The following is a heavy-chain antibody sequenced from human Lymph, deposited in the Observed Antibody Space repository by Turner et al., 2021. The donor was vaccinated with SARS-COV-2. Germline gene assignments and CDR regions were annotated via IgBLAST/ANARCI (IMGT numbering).Heavy chain of an antibody. V-gene: IGHV3-23*01. CDR3: ANLYPTVSWEFPYGMDV. J-gene: IGHJ6*02. Sequence: EVQLLESGGGLVQPGGSLRRSCAAPGFTFNNYAMSWVRQAPGKGLEWVSTISGSGGSTYYADAVKGRFIISRDNSKNTLYLQMNSLRAEDTAVYYCANLYPTVSWEFPYGMDVWGQGTTVTVSS. D-gene: IGHD3-16*01. CDR2: ISGSGGST. CDR1: GFTFNNYA.